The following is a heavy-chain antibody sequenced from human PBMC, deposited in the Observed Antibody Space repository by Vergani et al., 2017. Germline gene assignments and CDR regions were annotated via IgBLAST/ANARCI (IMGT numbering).Heavy chain of an antibody. CDR1: GYSISRGYY. Sequence: QVQLQESGPGLVKPSETLSLTCSVSGYSISRGYYWGWIRQPPGKGLEWIATVFHSGSAYYNPSLRHRVTISVETSKNQFSLRLTTLTAADTAVYYCARQFWVSQGVGAFETWGRGTEVSVSS. CDR3: ARQFWVSQGVGAFET. CDR2: VFHSGSA. D-gene: IGHD3-16*01. V-gene: IGHV4-38-2*02. J-gene: IGHJ3*02.